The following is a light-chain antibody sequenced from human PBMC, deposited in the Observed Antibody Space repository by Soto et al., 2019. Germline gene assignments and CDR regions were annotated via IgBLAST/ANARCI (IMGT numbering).Light chain of an antibody. CDR3: QHSSNFHFT. CDR1: QSISSY. Sequence: DIQMTQSPSSLSASVGDRVTITFLASQSISSYLNWYQQKPGKAPNLLIYSASRLQSGVPPRFSGSGSGTDFTLTINSLQPEDFATYYCQHSSNFHFTFGQGTRLEI. V-gene: IGKV1-39*01. J-gene: IGKJ5*01. CDR2: SAS.